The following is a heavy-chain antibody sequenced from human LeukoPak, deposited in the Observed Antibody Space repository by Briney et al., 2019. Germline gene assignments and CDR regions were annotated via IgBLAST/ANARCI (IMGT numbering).Heavy chain of an antibody. Sequence: SETLSLTCTVSGGSISSYYWSWIRQPPGKGLEWIGFIFYSGTTNYNPSLKSRVTISVDTSKNQFSLKLSSVTAADTAVYYCATRIAVAGSVYWFDPWGQGTLVTVSS. CDR2: IFYSGTT. J-gene: IGHJ5*02. V-gene: IGHV4-59*01. D-gene: IGHD6-19*01. CDR3: ATRIAVAGSVYWFDP. CDR1: GGSISSYY.